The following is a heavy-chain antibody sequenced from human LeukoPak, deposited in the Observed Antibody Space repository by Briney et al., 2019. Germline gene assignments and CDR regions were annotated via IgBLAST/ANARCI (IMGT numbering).Heavy chain of an antibody. V-gene: IGHV4-34*01. CDR3: ARGCVSYYDILTGYQGPNWFDP. CDR2: INHSGST. D-gene: IGHD3-9*01. J-gene: IGHJ5*02. CDR1: GGSFSGYY. Sequence: PSETLSLTCAVYGGSFSGYYRSWIRQPPGKGLEWIGEINHSGSTNYNPSLKSRVTISVDTSKNQFSLKLSSVTAADTAVYYCARGCVSYYDILTGYQGPNWFDPWGQGTLVTVSS.